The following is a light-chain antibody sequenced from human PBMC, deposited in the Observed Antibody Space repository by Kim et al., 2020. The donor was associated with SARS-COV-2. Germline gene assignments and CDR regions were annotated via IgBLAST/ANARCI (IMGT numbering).Light chain of an antibody. CDR3: SSYTRSSAYVV. CDR1: SSDVGGYNY. V-gene: IGLV2-14*03. Sequence: HSITTSCTGNSSDVGGYNYVSWYQQHPGKAPKLMIYDVSNRPSGVSNRFSGSKSGNTASLTISGLQAEDEADYYCSSYTRSSAYVVFGGGTQLTVL. J-gene: IGLJ2*01. CDR2: DVS.